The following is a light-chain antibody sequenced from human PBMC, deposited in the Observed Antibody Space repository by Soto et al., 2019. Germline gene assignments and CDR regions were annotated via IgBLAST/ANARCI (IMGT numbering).Light chain of an antibody. CDR1: QSVRSTS. V-gene: IGKV3-20*01. CDR2: GAS. J-gene: IGKJ1*01. Sequence: EIVMTQSPDTLFVSLGEGATLSCRASQSVRSTSLAWYQQKPAQAPSLLIYGASSRATGIPDRFSGSGSGTDFTLTISRLEPEDFAVYYCQQYGTSPWTFGPGTKVDIK. CDR3: QQYGTSPWT.